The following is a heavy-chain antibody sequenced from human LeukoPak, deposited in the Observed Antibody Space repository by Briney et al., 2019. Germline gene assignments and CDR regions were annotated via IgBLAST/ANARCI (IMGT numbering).Heavy chain of an antibody. D-gene: IGHD3-10*01. J-gene: IGHJ4*02. CDR1: GGSVTSGGYY. CDR2: IYYSGST. Sequence: SQTLSLTCTVSGGSVTSGGYYWSWIRQHPGKGLEWIGYIYYSGSTSYNPSLESRVTISIDTSETQFSLKLSSVTAADTAVYYCARVRAKYVGFDCWRQGTLVTVSP. CDR3: ARVRAKYVGFDC. V-gene: IGHV4-31*03.